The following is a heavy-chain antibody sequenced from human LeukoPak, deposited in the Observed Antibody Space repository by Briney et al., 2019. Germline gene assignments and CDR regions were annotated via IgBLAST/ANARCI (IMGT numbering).Heavy chain of an antibody. CDR1: GFTFSSYA. J-gene: IGHJ4*02. Sequence: PGGSLRLSCAASGFTFSSYAMSWVRQAPGKGLEWVSAISGSGGSTYYADSVKGRFTISRDNSKNTLYLQMNSLRAEDTAVYYCAKAPPEWLRPNYYFDYWGQGTLVTVSS. CDR2: ISGSGGST. CDR3: AKAPPEWLRPNYYFDY. V-gene: IGHV3-23*01. D-gene: IGHD5-12*01.